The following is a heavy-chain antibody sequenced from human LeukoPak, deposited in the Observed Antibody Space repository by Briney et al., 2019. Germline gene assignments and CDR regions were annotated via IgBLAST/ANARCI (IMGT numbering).Heavy chain of an antibody. Sequence: GESLQISCQGSGYSFTSYWIGWVRQMPGKGLEWMGIIYPGDSDTRYSPSFQGQVTISADKFISTAYLQWSSLKASDTAMYYCARQTDFWSGYSSRSWFDPWGQGTLVTVSS. D-gene: IGHD3-3*01. CDR2: IYPGDSDT. CDR3: ARQTDFWSGYSSRSWFDP. J-gene: IGHJ5*02. V-gene: IGHV5-51*01. CDR1: GYSFTSYW.